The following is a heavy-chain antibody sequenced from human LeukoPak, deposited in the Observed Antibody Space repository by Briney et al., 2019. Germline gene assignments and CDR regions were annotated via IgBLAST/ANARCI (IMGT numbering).Heavy chain of an antibody. V-gene: IGHV3-21*01. CDR3: ARGLSPGMDV. D-gene: IGHD3-10*01. J-gene: IGHJ6*02. CDR2: ISSSSSYV. Sequence: PGGSLRLSCAASGFTFSSYSMNWVRQAPGKGLEWVSSISSSSSYVYYADSVKGRFTISRDNAKNSLYLQMNSLRAEDTAVYYCARGLSPGMDVWGQGTTVTVSS. CDR1: GFTFSSYS.